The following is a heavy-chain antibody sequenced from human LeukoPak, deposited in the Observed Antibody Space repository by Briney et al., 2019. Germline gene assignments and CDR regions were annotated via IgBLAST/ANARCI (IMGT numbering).Heavy chain of an antibody. D-gene: IGHD4-23*01. CDR3: ARDTGGGNSAWFGP. CDR1: GFTFSSYW. J-gene: IGHJ5*02. V-gene: IGHV3-74*01. Sequence: GGSLRLSCAASGFTFSSYWMHWVRQAPGKGLVWVSRINSDGSSTSYADSVKGRFTISRDNAKNSLYLQMNSLRDEDTAVYYCARDTGGGNSAWFGPWGQGTLVIVSS. CDR2: INSDGSST.